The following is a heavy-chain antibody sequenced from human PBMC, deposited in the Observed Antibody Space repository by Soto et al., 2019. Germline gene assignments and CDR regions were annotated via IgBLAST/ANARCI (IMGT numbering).Heavy chain of an antibody. J-gene: IGHJ4*02. V-gene: IGHV3-30-3*01. CDR1: GFTFSSYA. CDR2: ISYDGSNK. Sequence: PGGSLRLSCAASGFTFSSYAMHWVRQAPGKGLEWVAVISYDGSNKYYADSVKGRFTISRDNSKNTLYLQMNSLRAEDTAVYYWARLVSTSFGPDSSGNPRGYFDYRGQGTLVTVSS. D-gene: IGHD3-22*01. CDR3: ARLVSTSFGPDSSGNPRGYFDY.